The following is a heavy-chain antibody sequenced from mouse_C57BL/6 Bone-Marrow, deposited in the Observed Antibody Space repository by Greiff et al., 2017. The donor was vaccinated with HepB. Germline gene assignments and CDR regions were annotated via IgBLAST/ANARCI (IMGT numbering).Heavy chain of an antibody. J-gene: IGHJ4*01. CDR3: ARNPSYYYGSSLYAMDY. CDR2: IWTGGGT. CDR1: GFSLTSYA. D-gene: IGHD1-1*01. V-gene: IGHV2-9-1*01. Sequence: QVQLQESGPGLVAPSQSLSITCTVSGFSLTSYAISWVRQPPGKGLEWLGVIWTGGGTNYNSALKSRLSISKDNSKSQVFLKMNSLQTDDTARYYCARNPSYYYGSSLYAMDYWGQGTSVTVSS.